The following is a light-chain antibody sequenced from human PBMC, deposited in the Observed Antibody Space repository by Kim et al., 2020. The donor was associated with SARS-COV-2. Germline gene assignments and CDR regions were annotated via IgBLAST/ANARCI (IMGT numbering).Light chain of an antibody. CDR1: QSVSSN. CDR3: QQYNNWPYT. J-gene: IGKJ2*01. V-gene: IGKV3-15*01. CDR2: GAS. Sequence: CVSPGETAPPSCRASQSVSSNLAWYQQKPGQAPRLLIYGASTRATGIPARFSGSGSGTEFTLTISSLQSEDFAVYYCQQYNNWPYTFGQGTKLEI.